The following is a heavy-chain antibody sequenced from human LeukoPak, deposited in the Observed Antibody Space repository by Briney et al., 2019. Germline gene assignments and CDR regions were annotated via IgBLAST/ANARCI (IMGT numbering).Heavy chain of an antibody. J-gene: IGHJ5*02. CDR1: GGSFSGYY. Sequence: SETLSLTCAVYGGSFSGYYWSWIRQPPGKGLEWIGEINHSGSTNYNPSLKSRVTISVDTSKNQFSLKLSSVTAADTAVYYCARELGYCSSTSCYFDPWGRGTLVTVSS. CDR2: INHSGST. V-gene: IGHV4-34*01. CDR3: ARELGYCSSTSCYFDP. D-gene: IGHD2-2*01.